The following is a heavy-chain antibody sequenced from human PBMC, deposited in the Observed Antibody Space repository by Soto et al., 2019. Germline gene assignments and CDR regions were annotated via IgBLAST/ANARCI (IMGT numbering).Heavy chain of an antibody. CDR3: ARDSMAKISHFDY. D-gene: IGHD5-12*01. CDR1: VFTFGSFA. V-gene: IGHV3-48*02. J-gene: IGHJ4*02. CDR2: ISTSSATQ. Sequence: GSLRLSCAASVFTFGSFAMNWVRQAPGKGLEWLSYISTSSATQYFAESVKGRFTVSRDNAKNSLYLQMNSLRDEDTAVYYCARDSMAKISHFDYWGQGALVTVSS.